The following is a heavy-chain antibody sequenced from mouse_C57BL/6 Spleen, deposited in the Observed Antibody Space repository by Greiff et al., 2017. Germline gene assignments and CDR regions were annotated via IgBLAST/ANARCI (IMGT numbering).Heavy chain of an antibody. Sequence: DVQLVESGGDLVKPGGSLKLSCAASGFTFSSYGMSWVRQTPDKRLEWVATISSGGSYTYYPDSVKGRFTISRDNAKNTLYLQMSSLKSEDTAMYYCARQDYGGDYAMDYWGQGTSVTVSS. CDR2: ISSGGSYT. D-gene: IGHD1-1*01. V-gene: IGHV5-6*01. CDR3: ARQDYGGDYAMDY. J-gene: IGHJ4*01. CDR1: GFTFSSYG.